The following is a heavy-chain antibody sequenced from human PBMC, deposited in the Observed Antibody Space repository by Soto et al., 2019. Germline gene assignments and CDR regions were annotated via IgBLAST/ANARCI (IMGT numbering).Heavy chain of an antibody. D-gene: IGHD6-13*01. J-gene: IGHJ3*02. V-gene: IGHV4-34*01. CDR1: GGSFSGYY. CDR2: INHSGST. CDR3: ARAGSSWYVEDAFDI. Sequence: QVQLQQWGAGLLKPSETLSLTCAVYGGSFSGYYWSWIRQPPGKGLEWIGEINHSGSTNYNPSLKSRVTKSVDTSKNQFSLKLSSVTAADTAVYYCARAGSSWYVEDAFDIWGQGTMVTVSS.